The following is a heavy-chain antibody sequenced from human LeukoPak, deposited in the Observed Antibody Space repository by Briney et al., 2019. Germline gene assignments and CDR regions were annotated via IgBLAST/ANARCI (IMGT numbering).Heavy chain of an antibody. Sequence: GGSLRLSCAASGMTFSNHWMHWVRQAPGKGLVGVSLSKTDWRTTIYADSVKGRFTISRDNGKSTLYLQMNSLRAEDTAIYYCTTGPSYGYEWWGQGTVVTVSS. J-gene: IGHJ4*02. CDR2: SKTDWRTT. D-gene: IGHD3-16*01. CDR3: TTGPSYGYEW. V-gene: IGHV3-74*01. CDR1: GMTFSNHW.